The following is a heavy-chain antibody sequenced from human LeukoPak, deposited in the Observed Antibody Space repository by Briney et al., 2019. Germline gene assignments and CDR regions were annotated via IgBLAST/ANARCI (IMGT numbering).Heavy chain of an antibody. CDR2: IKQDGSEK. D-gene: IGHD1-26*01. Sequence: GGSLRLSCAASGFTFSSYWMSWVRQAPGKGLEWVANIKQDGSEKYYVDSVKGRFTISRDNAKNSLYLQMNSLRAEDTAVYYCARDVSYSGSFLGVAFDIWGQGTMVTVSS. CDR1: GFTFSSYW. J-gene: IGHJ3*02. V-gene: IGHV3-7*01. CDR3: ARDVSYSGSFLGVAFDI.